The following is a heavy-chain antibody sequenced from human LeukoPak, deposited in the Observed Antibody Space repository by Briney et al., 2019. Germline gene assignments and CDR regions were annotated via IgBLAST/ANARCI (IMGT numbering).Heavy chain of an antibody. D-gene: IGHD4-17*01. Sequence: SETLSLTCTVSGDSISNNNYYWGWIRQPPGKGLEWIGSIYYSGSTYYNPSLKSRVTISVDTSKNQFSLKLSSVTAADTAVYYCARLGTPFSRGYGDYLTYYFDYWGQGTLVTVSS. V-gene: IGHV4-39*01. CDR2: IYYSGST. CDR1: GDSISNNNYY. J-gene: IGHJ4*02. CDR3: ARLGTPFSRGYGDYLTYYFDY.